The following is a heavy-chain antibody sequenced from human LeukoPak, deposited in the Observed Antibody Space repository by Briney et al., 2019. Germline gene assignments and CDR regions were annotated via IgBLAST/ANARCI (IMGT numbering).Heavy chain of an antibody. CDR1: GFTFSSYG. CDR2: ISYDGSNK. D-gene: IGHD5-24*01. Sequence: GGSLRLSCAASGFTFSSYGMHWVRQAPGKGLEWVAVISYDGSNKYYADSVKGRFTISRDNSKNSLYLQMNSLRAEDTAVYYCARGRWSFDYWGQGTLVTVSS. CDR3: ARGRWSFDY. V-gene: IGHV3-30*03. J-gene: IGHJ4*02.